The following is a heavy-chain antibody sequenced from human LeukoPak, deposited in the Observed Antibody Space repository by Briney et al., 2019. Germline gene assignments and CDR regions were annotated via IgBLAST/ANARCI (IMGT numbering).Heavy chain of an antibody. CDR3: ARGLTYYDFWSGYYNYFDY. D-gene: IGHD3-3*01. J-gene: IGHJ4*02. CDR1: GFTYSSYS. V-gene: IGHV3-48*01. Sequence: SGGSLRLSCAASGFTYSSYSLNWVRQAPGKGLESVSYIRSSSSTIYYADSVKGRFTISRDNAKNSLYLQMNSLRAEDTAVYYCARGLTYYDFWSGYYNYFDYWGQGTLVTVSS. CDR2: IRSSSSTI.